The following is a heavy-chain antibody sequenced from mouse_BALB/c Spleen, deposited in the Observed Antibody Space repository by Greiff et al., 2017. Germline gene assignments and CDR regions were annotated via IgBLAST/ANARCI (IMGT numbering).Heavy chain of an antibody. V-gene: IGHV2-6-2*01. CDR1: GFSLTSYG. J-gene: IGHJ3*01. Sequence: VQLVESGPDLVAPSQSLSITCTVSGFSLTSYGVHWVRQPAGKGLEWLVVIWSDGSTNYNSALKARLSISKDNSKSQVFLKMNSLQTDDTAMYYYARHELGAFAYWGQGTLVTVAA. CDR2: IWSDGST. CDR3: ARHELGAFAY. D-gene: IGHD4-1*01.